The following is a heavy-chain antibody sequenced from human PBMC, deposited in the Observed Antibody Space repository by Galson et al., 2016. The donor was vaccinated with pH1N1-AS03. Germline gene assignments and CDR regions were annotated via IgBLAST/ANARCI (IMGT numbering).Heavy chain of an antibody. CDR2: INPRSGVT. V-gene: IGHV1-2*04. CDR3: ARDPRGPCSSATCPTTYYVGMDV. CDR1: GYTFTGFS. Sequence: SVKVSCKASGYTFTGFSINWVRQAPGQGLELMGWINPRSGVTNYAQKFQAWVTMTRDTSSSTAYMELSGLKYDDTAVYYCARDPRGPCSSATCPTTYYVGMDVWGQGTTVIVSS. J-gene: IGHJ6*02. D-gene: IGHD1-26*01.